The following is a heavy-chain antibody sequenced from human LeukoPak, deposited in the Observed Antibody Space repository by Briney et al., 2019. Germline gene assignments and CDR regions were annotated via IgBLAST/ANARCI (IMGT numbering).Heavy chain of an antibody. CDR3: ARQHSRRGSSGWYLDY. Sequence: SETLSLTCTVSGGSISSSSYYWGWIRQPPGKGLEWIGYIYTSGSTNYNPSLKSRVTISVDTSKNQFSLKLSSVTAAHTAVYYCARQHSRRGSSGWYLDYWGQGTLVTVSS. J-gene: IGHJ4*02. D-gene: IGHD6-19*01. CDR2: IYTSGST. V-gene: IGHV4-61*05. CDR1: GGSISSSSYY.